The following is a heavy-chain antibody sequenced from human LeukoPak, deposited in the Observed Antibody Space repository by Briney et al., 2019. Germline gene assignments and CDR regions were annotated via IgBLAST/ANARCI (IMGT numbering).Heavy chain of an antibody. J-gene: IGHJ5*02. D-gene: IGHD3-3*01. CDR1: GGSFSGYY. Sequence: SGTLSLTCAVYGGSFSGYYWSWIRQPPGKGLEWIGEINHSGSTNYNPSLKSRVTISVDTSKNQFSLKLSSVTAADTAVYYCARGRTKHTIFGPAAGPWGQGTLVTVSS. CDR2: INHSGST. V-gene: IGHV4-34*01. CDR3: ARGRTKHTIFGPAAGP.